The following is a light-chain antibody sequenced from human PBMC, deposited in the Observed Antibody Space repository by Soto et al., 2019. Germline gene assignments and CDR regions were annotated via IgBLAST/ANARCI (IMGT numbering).Light chain of an antibody. CDR2: AAS. CDR1: QGISSY. V-gene: IGKV1-8*01. Sequence: AIRMTQSPSSLSASTGDRVTITCRASQGISSYLAWYQQNPGKAPKLLIYAASTLQSGVPSRFSGSGSGTDFTLTISCLQSEDFATYYCQQYYSYSITFGQGTRLEIK. CDR3: QQYYSYSIT. J-gene: IGKJ5*01.